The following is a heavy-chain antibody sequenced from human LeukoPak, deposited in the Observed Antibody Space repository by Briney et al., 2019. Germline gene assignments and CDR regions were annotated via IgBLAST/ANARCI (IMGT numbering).Heavy chain of an antibody. Sequence: GGSLGLSCGASGFSFRNFAMSWVRQAPGKGLEWVSLIGGRGDASYYADSVKGRFTISRDNSKNTLFLQMSSLRAEDTAVYYCAKGRGSGTWAKDYWGQGTLVTVSS. CDR2: IGGRGDAS. J-gene: IGHJ4*02. D-gene: IGHD3-16*01. CDR1: GFSFRNFA. CDR3: AKGRGSGTWAKDY. V-gene: IGHV3-23*01.